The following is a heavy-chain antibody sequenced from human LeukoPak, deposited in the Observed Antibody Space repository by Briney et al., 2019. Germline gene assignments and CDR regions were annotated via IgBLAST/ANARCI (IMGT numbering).Heavy chain of an antibody. CDR3: ARDSLRGYYYYYYRDV. D-gene: IGHD3-10*01. CDR1: GGSISSYY. Sequence: SETLSLTCTVSGGSISSYYWSWIRQPAGKGLECVGHIYTSGSTIYNPSLKSRVTMSVDTSKNQFSLNLSSVTAADTAVYYCARDSLRGYYYYYYRDVWGKGTTVTVSS. J-gene: IGHJ6*03. CDR2: IYTSGST. V-gene: IGHV4-4*07.